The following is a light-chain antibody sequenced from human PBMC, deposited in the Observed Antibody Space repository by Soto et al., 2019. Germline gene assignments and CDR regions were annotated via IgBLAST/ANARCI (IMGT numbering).Light chain of an antibody. J-gene: IGLJ1*01. CDR1: SSDIGRYNY. V-gene: IGLV2-14*01. CDR2: EVR. Sequence: SVLTQPVSVYGSPGQSITISCSGRSSDIGRYNYFAWYQQFPGKTPKLRIYEVRNRPSAVSFRFSRSKSGTTASLTISGLQAEDEADYHCISYRGSDTSYVFGTGTKVPV. CDR3: ISYRGSDTSYV.